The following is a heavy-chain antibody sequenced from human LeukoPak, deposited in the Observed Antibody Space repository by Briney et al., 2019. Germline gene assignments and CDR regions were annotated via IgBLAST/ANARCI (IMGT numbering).Heavy chain of an antibody. CDR1: GGSFSGYY. Sequence: PPETLSLTCAVYGGSFSGYYWSWIRQPPGKGLEWIGYMYNSGSTNYNPSLKSRVTISIDTSKNQVSLRLSSVTAADTAVYYCARQGSGGRSFDVWGQGTMVTVSS. D-gene: IGHD1-26*01. J-gene: IGHJ3*01. CDR3: ARQGSGGRSFDV. V-gene: IGHV4-59*08. CDR2: MYNSGST.